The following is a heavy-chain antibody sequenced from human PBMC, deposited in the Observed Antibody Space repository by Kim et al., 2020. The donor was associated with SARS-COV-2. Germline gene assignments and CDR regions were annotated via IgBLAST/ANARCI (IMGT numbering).Heavy chain of an antibody. CDR3: ARGPGDRGED. V-gene: IGHV4-59*01. J-gene: IGHJ4*02. D-gene: IGHD3-10*01. CDR2: IYYSGST. CDR1: GGSISSYY. Sequence: SETLSLTCTVSGGSISSYYWSWIRQPPGKGLEWIGYIYYSGSTNYNPSLKSRVTISVDTSKNQFSLKLSSVTAADTAVYYCARGPGDRGEDWGQGTLVTVSS.